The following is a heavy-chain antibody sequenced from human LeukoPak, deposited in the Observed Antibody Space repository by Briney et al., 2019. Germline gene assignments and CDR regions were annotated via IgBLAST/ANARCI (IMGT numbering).Heavy chain of an antibody. CDR3: VRDLGGRSGH. V-gene: IGHV3-74*01. CDR2: INEDGSTT. Sequence: GGSLRLPCAASGFTFSSNWMHWVRQAPGKGLVWVSRINEDGSTTNYADSVKGRSTIFRDDAKNTLYLQMNSLRAEDTAVYYCVRDLGGRSGHWGQGTLVTVSS. J-gene: IGHJ4*02. CDR1: GFTFSSNW. D-gene: IGHD1-26*01.